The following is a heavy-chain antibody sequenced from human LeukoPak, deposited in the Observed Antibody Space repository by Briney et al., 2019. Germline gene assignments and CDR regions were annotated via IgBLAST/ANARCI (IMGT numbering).Heavy chain of an antibody. CDR2: IKQDGSER. J-gene: IGHJ4*02. D-gene: IGHD6-19*01. CDR3: AGSGWQVYLDY. Sequence: GGSLRLSCAASGFAFTTFWMSWVRQAPGKGLEWVANIKQDGSERYYVDSVKGRFTISRDNAKNSLYLQMNSLRAEDTGVYYCAGSGWQVYLDYWGQGALVTVSS. CDR1: GFAFTTFW. V-gene: IGHV3-7*01.